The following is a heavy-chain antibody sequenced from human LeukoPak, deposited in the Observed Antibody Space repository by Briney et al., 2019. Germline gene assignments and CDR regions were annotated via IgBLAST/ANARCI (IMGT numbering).Heavy chain of an antibody. V-gene: IGHV4-39*07. D-gene: IGHD2-2*01. CDR3: ARLLRVVPAAMPIYGFDP. CDR1: GGSISSSSYY. CDR2: IYYSGST. Sequence: SETLSLTCTVSGGSISSSSYYWGWIRQPPGKGLEWIGSIYYSGSTYYNPSLKSRVTISVDTSKNQFSLKLSSVTAADTAVYYCARLLRVVPAAMPIYGFDPWGQGTLVTVSS. J-gene: IGHJ5*02.